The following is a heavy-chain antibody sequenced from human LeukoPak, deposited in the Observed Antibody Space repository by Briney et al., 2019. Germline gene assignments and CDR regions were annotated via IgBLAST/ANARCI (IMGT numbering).Heavy chain of an antibody. CDR2: IYYSGST. Sequence: SETLSLTCTVSGGSISSSSYYWGWIRQPPGKGLEWIGSIYYSGSTYYNPSLKSRVTISVDTSKNQFSLKLSSVTAADTAVYYCASWGDHDYGDYGVVTVNYWGQGTLVTVSS. CDR3: ASWGDHDYGDYGVVTVNY. V-gene: IGHV4-39*01. D-gene: IGHD4-17*01. J-gene: IGHJ4*02. CDR1: GGSISSSSYY.